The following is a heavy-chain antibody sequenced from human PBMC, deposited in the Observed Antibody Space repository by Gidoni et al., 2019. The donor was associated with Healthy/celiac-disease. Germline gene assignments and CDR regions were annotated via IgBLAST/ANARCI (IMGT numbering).Heavy chain of an antibody. Sequence: QVQLQESGPGLVKPSQTLSLTCTVSGGSLSSGGYYWSWIRQHPGKGLEWIGYIYYSGSTSYNPSLKSRVTISVDTSKNQFSLKLSSVTAADTAVYYCASLYDFWSGYPGAEFDYWGQGTLVTVSS. J-gene: IGHJ4*02. CDR1: GGSLSSGGYY. V-gene: IGHV4-31*03. CDR3: ASLYDFWSGYPGAEFDY. D-gene: IGHD3-3*01. CDR2: IYYSGST.